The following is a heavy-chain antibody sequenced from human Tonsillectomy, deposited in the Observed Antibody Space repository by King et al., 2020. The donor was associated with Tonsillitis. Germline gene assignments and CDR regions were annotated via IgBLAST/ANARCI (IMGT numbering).Heavy chain of an antibody. D-gene: IGHD5-18*01. V-gene: IGHV1-8*01. CDR3: AGVGQTYGYLAYDY. CDR2: MNPNSANT. J-gene: IGHJ4*02. Sequence: VQLVESGAEVKKPGASVKVSCKASGYTFTSYDINWVRQATGQGLEWMGWMNPNSANTGSAQKFQGRVTMTWNTSIRTAYMELSSLTSEDTAVYYCAGVGQTYGYLAYDYWGQGTLVTVSS. CDR1: GYTFTSYD.